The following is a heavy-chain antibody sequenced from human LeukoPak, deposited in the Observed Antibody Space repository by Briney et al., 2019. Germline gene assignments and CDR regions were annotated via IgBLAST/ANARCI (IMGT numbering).Heavy chain of an antibody. CDR1: GFTFSGYW. CDR2: INKDGGEK. V-gene: IGHV3-7*03. D-gene: IGHD6-13*01. CDR3: VKDRQQLVRSYFDS. J-gene: IGHJ4*02. Sequence: GGSLRLSCAASGFTFSGYWMSWVRQAPGKGLEWVANINKDGGEKYYVDSVKGRFTISRDNAKNSLYLQMNSLRADDTAVYYCVKDRQQLVRSYFDSWGQGTLVTVSS.